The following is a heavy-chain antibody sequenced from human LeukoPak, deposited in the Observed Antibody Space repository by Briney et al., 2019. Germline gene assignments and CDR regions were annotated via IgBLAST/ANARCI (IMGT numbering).Heavy chain of an antibody. V-gene: IGHV3-23*01. CDR2: ISDTGGYT. CDR1: GFTFSSYA. Sequence: GGSLRLSCAASGFTFSSYAVSWVRQAPGKGLEWVSGISDTGGYTYYAGSVKGRFTISRDNSKNTLYLQMNSLRAEDTAVYYCAKDYSGLLLDYYGMDVWGQGTTVTVSS. D-gene: IGHD2-21*02. CDR3: AKDYSGLLLDYYGMDV. J-gene: IGHJ6*02.